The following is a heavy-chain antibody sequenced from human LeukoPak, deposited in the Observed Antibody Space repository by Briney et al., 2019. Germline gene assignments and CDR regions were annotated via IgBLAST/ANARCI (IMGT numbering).Heavy chain of an antibody. CDR1: GYTFIGYY. Sequence: ASVKVSCKASGYTFIGYYIHWVRQAPGQGLEWMGWINPNSGGTNYAQKFRGRVTMTRDTSISTAYMELSSLRSEDTAVYYCAKSPVLSYGSGRPNWFDPWGQGTLVTVSS. CDR2: INPNSGGT. D-gene: IGHD3-10*01. J-gene: IGHJ5*02. CDR3: AKSPVLSYGSGRPNWFDP. V-gene: IGHV1-2*02.